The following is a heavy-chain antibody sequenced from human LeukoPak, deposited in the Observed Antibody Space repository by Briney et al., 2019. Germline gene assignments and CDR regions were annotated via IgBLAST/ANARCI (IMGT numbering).Heavy chain of an antibody. CDR3: ARVYTVTTGLPYFDY. CDR2: ISAYNGNT. J-gene: IGHJ4*02. CDR1: GYTFTSYG. V-gene: IGHV1-18*01. Sequence: ASVKVSCKASGYTFTSYGISWVRQAPGQGLEWMGWISAYNGNTNYAQTLQGRVTMTTDTSTSTAYMELRSLRSDDTAVYYCARVYTVTTGLPYFDYWGQGTLVTVSS. D-gene: IGHD4-17*01.